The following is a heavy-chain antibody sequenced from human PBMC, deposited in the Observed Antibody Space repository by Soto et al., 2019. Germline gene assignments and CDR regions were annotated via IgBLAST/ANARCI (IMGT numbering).Heavy chain of an antibody. J-gene: IGHJ4*02. CDR1: GGSMSSYY. D-gene: IGHD3-9*01. V-gene: IGHV4-59*01. CDR2: IYYSGST. CDR3: ARGLTYYDILTGYSDTLYYFDY. Sequence: PSETLSLTCTVSGGSMSSYYVSLIRQPPGKGLEWIGYIYYSGSTTYNPSLKSRVTISVDTSKNQFSLKLSSVTAADTAVYYCARGLTYYDILTGYSDTLYYFDYWGQGTLVTVSX.